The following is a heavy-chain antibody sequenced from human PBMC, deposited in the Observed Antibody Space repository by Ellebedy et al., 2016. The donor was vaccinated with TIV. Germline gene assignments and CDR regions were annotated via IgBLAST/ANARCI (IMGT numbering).Heavy chain of an antibody. V-gene: IGHV4-61*01. CDR1: GDSVSSDTYY. CDR2: IYYNGST. Sequence: SETLSLTXSVSGDSVSSDTYYWSWIRQSPGKGLEWIGHIYYNGSTNYNPSLKSRVTISVDTSNNQFSLRLSSVTAADTAVYFYSTASFLRAEYFVCWGQGTLVTVSS. CDR3: STASFLRAEYFVC. J-gene: IGHJ4*02. D-gene: IGHD2/OR15-2a*01.